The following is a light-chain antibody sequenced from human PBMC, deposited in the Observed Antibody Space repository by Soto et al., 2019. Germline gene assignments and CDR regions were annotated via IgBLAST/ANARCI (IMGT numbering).Light chain of an antibody. CDR2: DAS. Sequence: ETVLTQSPGTLSLSPGERATLSCRASQSVSSSYLAWYQQKPGQAPRLLIYDASSRATGIPDRFSGSGSGTDFTLTISRLEPEDFAVYYCQQYVRSPPSWTFGQGTKVEL. J-gene: IGKJ1*01. CDR3: QQYVRSPPSWT. CDR1: QSVSSSY. V-gene: IGKV3-20*01.